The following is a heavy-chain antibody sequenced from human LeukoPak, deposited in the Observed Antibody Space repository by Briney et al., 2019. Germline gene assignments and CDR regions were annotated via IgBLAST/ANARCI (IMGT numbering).Heavy chain of an antibody. V-gene: IGHV3-48*03. CDR2: ISSSGSTI. CDR1: GFTFSSYE. Sequence: PGGSLRLSCAASGFTFSSYEMNWVRQAPGKGLEWVSYISSSGSTIYYADSVKGRFTISRDNAKNSLYLQMNSLRAEDTAVYYCASGYMVRGVSWYYMDVWGKGTTVTISS. CDR3: ASGYMVRGVSWYYMDV. J-gene: IGHJ6*03. D-gene: IGHD3-10*01.